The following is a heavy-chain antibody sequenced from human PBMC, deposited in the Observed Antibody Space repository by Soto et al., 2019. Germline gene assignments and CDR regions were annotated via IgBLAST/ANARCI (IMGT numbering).Heavy chain of an antibody. V-gene: IGHV3-73*02. Sequence: EVQLVQSGGGLVQPGVSLKLSCAASGFTFSGSTVHWVRQASGEGLQWVGRIRSKANDYATTYIASVKGRFTISRDDSRNTAYLQMSDLKTEDTAVYYCTWGYCTGGTCYSGYFQHWGQGALVTVFS. D-gene: IGHD2-15*01. CDR2: IRSKANDYAT. CDR3: TWGYCTGGTCYSGYFQH. J-gene: IGHJ1*01. CDR1: GFTFSGST.